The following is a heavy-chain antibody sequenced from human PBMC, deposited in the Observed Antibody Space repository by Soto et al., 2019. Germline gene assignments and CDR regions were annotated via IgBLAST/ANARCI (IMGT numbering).Heavy chain of an antibody. V-gene: IGHV3-23*01. D-gene: IGHD2-21*02. CDR1: GFTFSSYA. J-gene: IGHJ4*02. Sequence: EVQLLESGGGLVQPGGSLRLSCAASGFTFSSYAMSWVRQAPGKGLEWVSAISGSGGSTYYADSVKGRFTISRDNSKNTLYLQMNSLRAEDTAVYYCAKGVRIVVVTAIGIFDYWGQGTLVTVSS. CDR3: AKGVRIVVVTAIGIFDY. CDR2: ISGSGGST.